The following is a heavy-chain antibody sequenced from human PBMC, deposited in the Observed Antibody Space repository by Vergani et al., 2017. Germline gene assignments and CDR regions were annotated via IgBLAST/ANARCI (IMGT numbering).Heavy chain of an antibody. Sequence: QVQLVQSGAEVKKPRASVKVSCKASGYTFTSYAMHWVRQAPGQRLEWMGWINAGNGNTKYSQKFQGRGTNTRETSASTSYVELSSLRSEATAVYYCARGYAVFSPLVWGQGTLVTVSS. CDR1: GYTFTSYA. CDR3: ARGYAVFSPLV. CDR2: INAGNGNT. D-gene: IGHD5-12*01. V-gene: IGHV1-3*01. J-gene: IGHJ4*02.